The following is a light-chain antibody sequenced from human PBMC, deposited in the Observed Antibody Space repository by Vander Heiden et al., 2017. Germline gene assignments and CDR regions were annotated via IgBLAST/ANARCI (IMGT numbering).Light chain of an antibody. CDR2: DAS. CDR3: QQYDNLPIT. V-gene: IGKV1-33*01. J-gene: IGKJ5*01. CDR1: QDISNY. Sequence: DIQMPQSPSSLSASVGDRVTITCQASQDISNYLNWYQQKPGKAPKLRIYDASNLETGVPSRFSGSGSGTDFTFTISSLQPEDIATYYCQQYDNLPITFGQGTRLEIK.